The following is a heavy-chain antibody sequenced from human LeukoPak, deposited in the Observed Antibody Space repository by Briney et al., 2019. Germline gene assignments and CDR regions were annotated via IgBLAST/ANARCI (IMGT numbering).Heavy chain of an antibody. CDR2: ISGSGGST. V-gene: IGHV3-23*01. CDR3: AKACSGWYGLGTYYFDY. Sequence: GGSLRLSCAASGFTFSSYAMSWVRQAPGKGLEWVSAISGSGGSTYYADSVKGRFTISRDNSKNTLYLQMNSLRAEDTAVYYCAKACSGWYGLGTYYFDYWGQGTLVTVSS. CDR1: GFTFSSYA. D-gene: IGHD6-19*01. J-gene: IGHJ4*02.